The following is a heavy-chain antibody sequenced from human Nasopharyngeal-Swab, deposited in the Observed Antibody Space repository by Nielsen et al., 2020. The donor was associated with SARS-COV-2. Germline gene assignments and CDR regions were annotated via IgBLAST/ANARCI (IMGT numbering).Heavy chain of an antibody. CDR1: GFTFSSYS. D-gene: IGHD5-24*01. CDR3: ARVEMATITTSYYYYYGMDV. V-gene: IGHV3-21*01. J-gene: IGHJ6*02. CDR2: ISSSSSYI. Sequence: GESLKISCAASGFTFSSYSMNWVRQAPGKGLEWVSSISSSSSYIYYADSVRGRFTISRDNAKNSLYLQMNSLRAEDTAAYYCARVEMATITTSYYYYYGMDVWGQGTTVTVSS.